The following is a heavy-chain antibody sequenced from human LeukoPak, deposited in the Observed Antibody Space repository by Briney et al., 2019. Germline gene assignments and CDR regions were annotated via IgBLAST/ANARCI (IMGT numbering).Heavy chain of an antibody. J-gene: IGHJ6*04. CDR3: ARDPHYGMDV. CDR1: GFTFSSYW. Sequence: GGSLRLSCAASGFTFSSYWMSWVRQAPGKGLEWVANIKQDGSEKSVKGRFTIPRGNAKNSLYLQMNSLRAEDTAVYYCARDPHYGMDVWGKGTTVTVSS. V-gene: IGHV3-7*03. CDR2: IKQDGSEK.